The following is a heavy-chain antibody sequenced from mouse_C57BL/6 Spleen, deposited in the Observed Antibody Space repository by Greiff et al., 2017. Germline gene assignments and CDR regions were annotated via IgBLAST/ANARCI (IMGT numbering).Heavy chain of an antibody. Sequence: VMLVESGPGLVAPSQSLSITCTVSGFSLTSYGVHWVRQPPGKGLEWLVVIWSDGSTTYNSALKSRLSISKDNSKSQVFLKMNSLQTDDTAMYYCARHEGIYYGSSEGFAYWGQGTLVTVSA. CDR1: GFSLTSYG. D-gene: IGHD1-1*01. CDR3: ARHEGIYYGSSEGFAY. V-gene: IGHV2-6-1*01. J-gene: IGHJ3*01. CDR2: IWSDGST.